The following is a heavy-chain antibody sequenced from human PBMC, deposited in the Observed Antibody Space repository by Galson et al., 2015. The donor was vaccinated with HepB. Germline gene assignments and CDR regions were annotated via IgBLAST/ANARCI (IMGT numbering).Heavy chain of an antibody. D-gene: IGHD1-26*01. J-gene: IGHJ5*01. V-gene: IGHV3-23*01. CDR2: ISGSGGST. CDR1: GFTFGNYA. Sequence: SLRLSCAGSGFTFGNYAMTWVRQAPGKGLEWVSAISGSGGSTYYADSVKGRFTISRDNSRNTLYLQMNSLRAEDTALYYCAKDGYAVGANWFDSWGQGTLVTVSA. CDR3: AKDGYAVGANWFDS.